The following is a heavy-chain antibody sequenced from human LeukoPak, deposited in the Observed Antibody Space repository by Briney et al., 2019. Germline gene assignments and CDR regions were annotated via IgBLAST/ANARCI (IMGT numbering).Heavy chain of an antibody. CDR3: AREKGYDFWSGSPYYYYYMDV. J-gene: IGHJ6*03. D-gene: IGHD3-3*01. V-gene: IGHV1-8*03. CDR1: GYTFTSYD. Sequence: GASVKVSCKASGYTFTSYDINWVRQATGQGLEWVGWMNPNSGNTGYAQKFQGRVTITRNTSISTAYMELSSLRSEDTTVYYCAREKGYDFWSGSPYYYYYMDVWGKGTTVTVS. CDR2: MNPNSGNT.